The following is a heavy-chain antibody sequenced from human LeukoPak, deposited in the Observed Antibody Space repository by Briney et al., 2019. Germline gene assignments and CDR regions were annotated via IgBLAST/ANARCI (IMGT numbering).Heavy chain of an antibody. Sequence: GGSLRLSCAASGFTFSSYAMSWVRQAPGEGLEWVSAISGSGGSTYYADSVKGRFTISRDNSKNTLYLQMNSLRAEDTAVYYCAKVRYIAAAGTDWFDPWGQGTLVTVSS. CDR3: AKVRYIAAAGTDWFDP. CDR2: ISGSGGST. D-gene: IGHD6-13*01. CDR1: GFTFSSYA. J-gene: IGHJ5*02. V-gene: IGHV3-23*01.